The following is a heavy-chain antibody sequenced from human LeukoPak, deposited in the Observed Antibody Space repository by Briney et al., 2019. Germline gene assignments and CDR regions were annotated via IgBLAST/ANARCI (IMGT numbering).Heavy chain of an antibody. J-gene: IGHJ4*02. D-gene: IGHD1-14*01. CDR2: INPSGRST. CDR3: ARQSVRPGASPLFDY. Sequence: ASVRVSFKSYEYTFSKYYMHWVLQAPGQGLEWMGIINPSGRSTTYAQKFQGRVTVTSDTSTSTGYMELSSLTSAHTPVYYCARQSVRPGASPLFDYWGQGTLVTVSS. V-gene: IGHV1-46*01. CDR1: EYTFSKYY.